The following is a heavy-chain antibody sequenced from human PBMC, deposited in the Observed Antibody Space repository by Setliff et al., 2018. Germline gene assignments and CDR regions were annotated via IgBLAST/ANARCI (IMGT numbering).Heavy chain of an antibody. CDR1: GFTFGSYG. CDR3: AKASLAYSFGYYFDS. D-gene: IGHD5-18*01. V-gene: IGHV3-30*02. Sequence: PGGSLRLSCAASGFTFGSYGMHWVRQAPGKGLEWVGFIRYDGSYEYYADSVQGRFTISRDNSKNTLFLHMNNLRPEDTALYYCAKASLAYSFGYYFDSWGQGALVTVSS. J-gene: IGHJ4*01. CDR2: IRYDGSYE.